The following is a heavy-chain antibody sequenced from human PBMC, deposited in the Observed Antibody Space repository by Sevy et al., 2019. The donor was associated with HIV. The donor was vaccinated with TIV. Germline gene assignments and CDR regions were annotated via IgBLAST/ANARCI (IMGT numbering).Heavy chain of an antibody. CDR2: ISGSGGTS. CDR3: RTWIQQLLRDL. V-gene: IGHV3-23*01. Sequence: GGSLRLSCAASGFNFSDYAMSWVRQAPGGGLEWVSVISGSGGTSYNADSVKGRFTISRDNAKNTLFLQMNSLRAEDTGVYYCRTWIQQLLRDLWGQGTLVTVSS. CDR1: GFNFSDYA. D-gene: IGHD5-18*01. J-gene: IGHJ4*02.